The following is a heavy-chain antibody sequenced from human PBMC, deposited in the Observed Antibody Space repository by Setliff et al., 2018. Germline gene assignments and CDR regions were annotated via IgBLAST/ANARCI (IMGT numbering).Heavy chain of an antibody. V-gene: IGHV4-59*01. CDR1: GGTFSDYY. D-gene: IGHD3-10*01. J-gene: IGHJ6*03. CDR3: ARDRSTVIRGVTSFFYYYMDV. Sequence: SETLSLTCAASGGTFSDYYWTWIRQPPGKGLEWIGHIFYSDTAKYNPSHGSRAAIPGDSSKNQFTLKLRSVTAADTAVYYCARDRSTVIRGVTSFFYYYMDVWGGGTTVTVSS. CDR2: IFYSDTA.